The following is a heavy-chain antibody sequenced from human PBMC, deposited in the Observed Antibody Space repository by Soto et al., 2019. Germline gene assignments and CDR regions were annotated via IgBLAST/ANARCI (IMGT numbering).Heavy chain of an antibody. CDR2: ISGSGGST. D-gene: IGHD6-19*01. CDR3: ATGEYSSGWYCY. CDR1: GFTFSSYA. J-gene: IGHJ4*02. Sequence: EVQLLESGGGLVQPGGSLRLSCAASGFTFSSYAMSWVRQAPGKGLEWVSAISGSGGSTYYADSVKGRFTISRDNSKNTLDLQMNSLRAEDTAVYYCATGEYSSGWYCYWGQGTLVTVSS. V-gene: IGHV3-23*01.